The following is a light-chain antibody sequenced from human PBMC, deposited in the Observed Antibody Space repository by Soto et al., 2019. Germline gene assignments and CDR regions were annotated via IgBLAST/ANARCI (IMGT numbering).Light chain of an antibody. CDR3: HSYDSSLSGYV. CDR2: RNT. V-gene: IGLV1-40*01. Sequence: QAVVTQPPSVSGAPGQRVTISCTGSTSNIGARFDVHWYQQLPGTAPRLLIFRNTNRPSGVPDRFSASKSGTSASLAITGLQAEDEADYYCHSYDSSLSGYVFGTGTKLTVL. J-gene: IGLJ1*01. CDR1: TSNIGARFD.